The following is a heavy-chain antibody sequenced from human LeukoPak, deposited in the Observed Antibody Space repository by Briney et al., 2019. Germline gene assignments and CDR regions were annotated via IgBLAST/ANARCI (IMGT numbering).Heavy chain of an antibody. J-gene: IGHJ4*02. Sequence: SETLSLTCTVSGASIGNSSYYWGWIRQPPGKGLEWIGSIYYTGSTYYNPSLKSRVTISVDTSKNQFSLRLSSVTAADTALYYCARGQVGDGYNWNDLGGLFVDYWGQGTLVTVSS. CDR1: GASIGNSSYY. CDR2: IYYTGST. V-gene: IGHV4-39*07. D-gene: IGHD1-1*01. CDR3: ARGQVGDGYNWNDLGGLFVDY.